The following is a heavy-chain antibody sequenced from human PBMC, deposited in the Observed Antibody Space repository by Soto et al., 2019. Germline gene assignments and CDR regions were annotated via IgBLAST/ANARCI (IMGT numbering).Heavy chain of an antibody. D-gene: IGHD4-17*01. CDR1: GFTFDDYA. V-gene: IGHV3-9*01. Sequence: GGSLRLSCAASGFTFDDYAMHWVRQAPGKGLEWVSGISWNSGSIGYADSVKGRFTISRDNAKNSLYLQMNSLRAEDTALYYCAKDGDYGDYVGVDYWGQGTLVTVSS. CDR3: AKDGDYGDYVGVDY. J-gene: IGHJ4*02. CDR2: ISWNSGSI.